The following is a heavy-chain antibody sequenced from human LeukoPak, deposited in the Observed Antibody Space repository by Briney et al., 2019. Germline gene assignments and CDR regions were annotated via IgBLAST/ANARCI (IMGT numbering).Heavy chain of an antibody. Sequence: ASVKVSCKASGYTFTSYDINWVRQATGQGLEWMGWMNPNSGNTGYAQKFQGRVTITRNTSISTAYMELSSLRSEDTAVYYCARFSRGATSSWFWGYGAQEPLVPVSS. J-gene: IGHJ4*02. CDR3: ARFSRGATSSWFWGY. D-gene: IGHD6-13*01. V-gene: IGHV1-8*03. CDR2: MNPNSGNT. CDR1: GYTFTSYD.